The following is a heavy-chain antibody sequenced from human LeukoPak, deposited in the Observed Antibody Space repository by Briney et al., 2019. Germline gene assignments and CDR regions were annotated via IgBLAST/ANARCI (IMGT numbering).Heavy chain of an antibody. CDR2: IYYSGST. D-gene: IGHD3-10*01. CDR3: ARGRGSGSYYRSGGIYFDY. V-gene: IGHV4-39*07. CDR1: GGSISSSSYY. Sequence: SETLSLTCTVSGGSISSSSYYWGWIRQPPGKGLEWIGSIYYSGSTNYNPSLKSRVTISVDTSKNQFSLKLSSVTAADTAVYYCARGRGSGSYYRSGGIYFDYWGQGTLVTVSS. J-gene: IGHJ4*02.